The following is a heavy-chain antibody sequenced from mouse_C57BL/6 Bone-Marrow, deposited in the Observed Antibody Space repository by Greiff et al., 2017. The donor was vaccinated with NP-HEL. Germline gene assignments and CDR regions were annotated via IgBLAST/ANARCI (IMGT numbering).Heavy chain of an antibody. CDR2: IYPRSGNT. J-gene: IGHJ3*01. D-gene: IGHD4-1*01. V-gene: IGHV1-81*01. Sequence: VKVVESGAELARPGASVKLSCKASGYTFTSYGISWVKQRTGQGLEWIGEIYPRSGNTYYNEKFKGKATLTADKSSSTAYMELRSLTSEDSAVYFCARGAWAWFAYWGQGTLVTVSA. CDR1: GYTFTSYG. CDR3: ARGAWAWFAY.